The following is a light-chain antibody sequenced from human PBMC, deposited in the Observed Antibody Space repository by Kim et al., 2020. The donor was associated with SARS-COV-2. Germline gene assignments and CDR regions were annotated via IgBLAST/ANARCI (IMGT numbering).Light chain of an antibody. CDR2: TTS. CDR1: QSISSY. J-gene: IGKJ2*01. V-gene: IGKV1-39*01. CDR3: QQTYSAPRVYT. Sequence: DIQMTQSPSSLSASIGDRVTITCRASQSISSYLNWYQQKPGKAPKLLIYTTSSLQSGVPSRFSGSGSGTDFTLTISSLQLEDFATYFSQQTYSAPRVYTFGQGTKLGI.